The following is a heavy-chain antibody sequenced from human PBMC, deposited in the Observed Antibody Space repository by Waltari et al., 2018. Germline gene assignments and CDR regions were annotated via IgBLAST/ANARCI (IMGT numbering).Heavy chain of an antibody. CDR3: ARDNWTPNFYDKSGYF. CDR2: ISSRSKYI. V-gene: IGHV3-21*02. CDR1: GFWFGAHL. D-gene: IGHD3-22*01. Sequence: DVQLVESGGGLVKPGGSLTLAGAASGFWFGAHLMNRVRQGPGKGLEGVSSISSRSKYIYYADSVKGRFTISRDNAKKFLYLEMNALSADDTAVYYCARDNWTPNFYDKSGYFWGQGALVSVSS. J-gene: IGHJ4*02.